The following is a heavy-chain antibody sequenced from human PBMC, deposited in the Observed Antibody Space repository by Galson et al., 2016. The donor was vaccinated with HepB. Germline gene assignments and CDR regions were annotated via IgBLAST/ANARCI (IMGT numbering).Heavy chain of an antibody. J-gene: IGHJ5*02. V-gene: IGHV4-30-2*01. CDR3: ARGGGSSWVSRFGP. Sequence: TLSLTCAVSGGSISSGDYSWSWIRQPPGKGLEWIGYIYHSGSTYYNPSLKSRVTISVDRSKNQFSLKLSSVTAADTAVYYCARGGGSSWVSRFGPWGQGTLVTVSS. CDR2: IYHSGST. CDR1: GGSISSGDYS. D-gene: IGHD6-13*01.